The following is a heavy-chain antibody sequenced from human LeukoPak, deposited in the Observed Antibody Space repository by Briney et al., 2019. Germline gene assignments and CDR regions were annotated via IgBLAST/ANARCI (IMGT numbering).Heavy chain of an antibody. CDR3: ARARTARAPFDY. J-gene: IGHJ4*02. D-gene: IGHD6-6*01. CDR2: INPSGGCT. V-gene: IGHV1-46*01. CDR1: GYTFTSYY. Sequence: ASVKVSCKASGYTFTSYYMHWVRQAPGQGLEWMGIINPSGGCTSYAQKFQGRVTMTRDTSTSTVYMELSSLRSEDTAVYYCARARTARAPFDYWGQGTLVTVSS.